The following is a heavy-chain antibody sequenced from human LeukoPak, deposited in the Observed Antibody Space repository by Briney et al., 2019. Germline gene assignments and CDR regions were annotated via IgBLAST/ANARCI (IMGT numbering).Heavy chain of an antibody. CDR1: GFTFSSYG. Sequence: GGSLRLSCAASGFTFSSYGMHWVRQAPGKGLEWVSSISSSSSYIYYADSVKGRFTISRDNAKNSLYLQMNSLRAEDTAVYYCARAGGVYCSGGSCRYYYYGMDVWGQGTTVTVSS. D-gene: IGHD2-15*01. V-gene: IGHV3-21*01. CDR2: ISSSSSYI. J-gene: IGHJ6*02. CDR3: ARAGGVYCSGGSCRYYYYGMDV.